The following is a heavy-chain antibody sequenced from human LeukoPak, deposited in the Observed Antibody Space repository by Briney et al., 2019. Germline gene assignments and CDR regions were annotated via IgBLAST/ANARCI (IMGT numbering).Heavy chain of an antibody. D-gene: IGHD2-15*01. CDR2: ISSSSSTI. Sequence: GGSLRLSCAASGFTFSSYSMNWVRQAPGKGLEWVSYISSSSSTIYYADSVKGRFTISRDNAKNSLYLQMNSLRAEDTAVYYCARDLGYCSGGSCSYMDVWGKGTTVTVSS. J-gene: IGHJ6*03. CDR3: ARDLGYCSGGSCSYMDV. CDR1: GFTFSSYS. V-gene: IGHV3-48*01.